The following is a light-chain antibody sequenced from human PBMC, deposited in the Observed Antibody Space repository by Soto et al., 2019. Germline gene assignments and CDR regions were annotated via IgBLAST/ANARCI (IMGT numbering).Light chain of an antibody. CDR1: QSINNW. V-gene: IGKV1-5*03. CDR3: QQYDSYPFT. CDR2: KAS. Sequence: DIQMPQSPSTLSASVGDRVTITCRASQSINNWLAWYQQKPGKAPKLLISKASNLKSGVPSRFSGTGSGTEFTLTISCLQPDDFASYYCQQYDSYPFTFGGGTKVEI. J-gene: IGKJ4*01.